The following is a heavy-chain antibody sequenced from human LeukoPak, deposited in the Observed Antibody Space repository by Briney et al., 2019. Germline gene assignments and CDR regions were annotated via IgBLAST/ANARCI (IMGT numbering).Heavy chain of an antibody. CDR1: GTSISSGGYY. D-gene: IGHD3-10*01. J-gene: IGHJ4*02. CDR3: ARENRVTLVRGVIDY. V-gene: IGHV4-31*03. CDR2: IYYNGST. Sequence: PSETLSLTCSVSGTSISSGGYYWSWIRQHPGKGLQWIGYIYYNGSTYYNPSLKSRVSISVDTSKKQFSLNLSSVTAADTAVYYCARENRVTLVRGVIDYWGQGTLVTVSS.